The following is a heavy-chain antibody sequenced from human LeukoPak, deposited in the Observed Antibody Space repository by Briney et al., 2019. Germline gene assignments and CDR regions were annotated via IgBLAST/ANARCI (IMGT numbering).Heavy chain of an antibody. CDR3: ARDGPGWLVFSGFDY. Sequence: ASVKVSCKASGYTFTGYYMHWGRQAPGQGLEWMGCINPNSGGTNYAQKFQGRVTMTRDTSISTAYMERSRLRSDDTAVYYCARDGPGWLVFSGFDYWGQGTLVTVSS. CDR1: GYTFTGYY. V-gene: IGHV1-2*02. D-gene: IGHD6-19*01. J-gene: IGHJ4*02. CDR2: INPNSGGT.